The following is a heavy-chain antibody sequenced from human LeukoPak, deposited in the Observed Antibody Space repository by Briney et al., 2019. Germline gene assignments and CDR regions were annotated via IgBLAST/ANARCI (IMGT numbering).Heavy chain of an antibody. V-gene: IGHV1-2*02. CDR1: GYTFTSYD. CDR3: ARSYRDGYPPYYFDY. CDR2: INPNSGGT. J-gene: IGHJ4*02. D-gene: IGHD5-12*01. Sequence: ASVKVSCKASGYTFTSYDINWVRQATGQGLEWMGWINPNSGGTNYAQKFQGRVTMTRDTSISTACMELSRLRSDDTAVYYCARSYRDGYPPYYFDYWGQGTLVTVSS.